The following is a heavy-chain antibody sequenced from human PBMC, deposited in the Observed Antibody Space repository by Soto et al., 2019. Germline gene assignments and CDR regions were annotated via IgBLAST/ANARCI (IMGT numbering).Heavy chain of an antibody. Sequence: DVQLVESGGDLVKPGGSHRLSCAASGFAFSDASMSWVRQAPGKGLEWVGRIKTKSSGGTTDYAAPVKGRFTISRDDSKNTVYLQMDSLKAEDTAVYSCTPLASGHYGYDFWGQGTLVTVSS. CDR2: IKTKSSGGTT. CDR3: TPLASGHYGYDF. J-gene: IGHJ4*02. D-gene: IGHD3-3*01. V-gene: IGHV3-15*01. CDR1: GFAFSDAS.